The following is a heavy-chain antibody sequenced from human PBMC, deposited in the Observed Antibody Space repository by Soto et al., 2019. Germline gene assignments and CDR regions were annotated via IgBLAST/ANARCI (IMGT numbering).Heavy chain of an antibody. V-gene: IGHV4-59*01. D-gene: IGHD3-22*01. J-gene: IGHJ4*02. CDR1: GGSISSYY. Sequence: TLSLTCTVSGGSISSYYWSWIRQPPGKGLEWIGYIYYSGSTNYNPSLKSRVTISVDTSKNQFSLKLSSVTAADTAVYYCASYYYDSSGYSPLIYWGQGTLVTVSS. CDR3: ASYYYDSSGYSPLIY. CDR2: IYYSGST.